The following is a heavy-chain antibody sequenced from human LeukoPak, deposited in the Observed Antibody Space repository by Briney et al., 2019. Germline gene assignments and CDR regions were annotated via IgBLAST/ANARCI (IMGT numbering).Heavy chain of an antibody. CDR1: GGTFSSYA. D-gene: IGHD3-9*01. J-gene: IGHJ4*02. CDR2: ITGSGGTT. V-gene: IGHV3-23*01. CDR3: AKWGDYDILTGYYDSDY. Sequence: ASVKVSCKASGGTFSSYAMSWVRQAPGKGLEWVSAITGSGGTTFYADSVKGRFTISRENSKNTLYLQMNSLRAEDTAVYYCAKWGDYDILTGYYDSDYWGQGTPVTVSS.